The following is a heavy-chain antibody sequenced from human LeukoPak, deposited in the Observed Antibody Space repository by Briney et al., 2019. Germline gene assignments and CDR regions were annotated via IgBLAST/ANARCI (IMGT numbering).Heavy chain of an antibody. CDR3: AKGLPGFGDLLDVWNY. Sequence: GGTLRLSCAASGITIRNYGMTWVRQAPGRGLQWVSSINNSGTRTFYEDSVRGRFTISRDDSKNTIYLQMNSLRAEDTAIYYCAKGLPGFGDLLDVWNYWGQGILVTVSS. D-gene: IGHD3-10*01. J-gene: IGHJ4*02. V-gene: IGHV3-23*05. CDR2: INNSGTRT. CDR1: GITIRNYG.